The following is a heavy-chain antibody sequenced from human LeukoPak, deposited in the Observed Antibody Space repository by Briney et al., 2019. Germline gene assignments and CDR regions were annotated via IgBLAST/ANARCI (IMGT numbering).Heavy chain of an antibody. J-gene: IGHJ4*02. CDR2: IYYSGST. CDR1: GGYISSSSYY. V-gene: IGHV4-39*01. Sequence: SETLSLTCTVSGGYISSSSYYWGWIRQPPGKGLEWIGSIYYSGSTYYNPSLKSRVTISVDTSKNQFSLKLSSVTAADTAVYYCARRGYQRGFDYWGQGTLVTVSS. D-gene: IGHD6-13*01. CDR3: ARRGYQRGFDY.